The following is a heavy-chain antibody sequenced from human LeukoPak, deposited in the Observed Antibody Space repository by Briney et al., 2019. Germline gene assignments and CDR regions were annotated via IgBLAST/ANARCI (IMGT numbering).Heavy chain of an antibody. D-gene: IGHD2-2*02. CDR3: AKDLYTYRLQYFHH. J-gene: IGHJ1*01. CDR1: GFTSDDYA. Sequence: PGGSLRLSCAVSGFTSDDYAMHWVRQAPGKGLEWVSGVSWKSGTIAYADSVKGRFIISRDNAKNSLYLQMNSLRPEDTALYYCAKDLYTYRLQYFHHWGQGTLVTVSS. CDR2: VSWKSGTI. V-gene: IGHV3-9*02.